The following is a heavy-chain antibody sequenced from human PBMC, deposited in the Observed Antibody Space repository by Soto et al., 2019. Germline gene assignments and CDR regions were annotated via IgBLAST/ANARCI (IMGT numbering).Heavy chain of an antibody. Sequence: SETLSRTCTVSGGSISSGVYYWSWIRQPPGKGLEWIGYIYYSGSTYYNPSLKSRVTISVDTSKNQFSLKLSSVTAADTAVYYCASLAYTYGAEDYWGQGTLVTVSS. CDR2: IYYSGST. CDR1: GGSISSGVYY. CDR3: ASLAYTYGAEDY. J-gene: IGHJ4*02. D-gene: IGHD5-18*01. V-gene: IGHV4-30-4*01.